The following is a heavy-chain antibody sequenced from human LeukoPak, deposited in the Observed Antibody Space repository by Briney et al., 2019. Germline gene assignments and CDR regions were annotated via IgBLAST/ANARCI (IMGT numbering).Heavy chain of an antibody. V-gene: IGHV3-23*01. CDR1: GFTFSSYE. CDR3: AKGAGGTYWEYFQH. D-gene: IGHD1-26*01. CDR2: FSGSGDST. J-gene: IGHJ1*01. Sequence: PGGSLRLSCAASGFTFSSYEMNWVRQAPGKGLEWVSTFSGSGDSTYYADSVKGRFTISRDNSKNTLYLQMSSLRAEDTAVYYCAKGAGGTYWEYFQHWGQGTLVTVSS.